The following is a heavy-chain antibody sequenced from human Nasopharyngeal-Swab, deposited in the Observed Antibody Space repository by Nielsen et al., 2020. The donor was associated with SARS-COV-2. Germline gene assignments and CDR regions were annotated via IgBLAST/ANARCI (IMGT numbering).Heavy chain of an antibody. Sequence: GGSLRLSCAASGFTFDDYAMHWVRQAPGKGLEWVSGISWNSGSIGYADSVKGRFTISRDNAKNSLYLQMNSLRAEDTALYYCAKGAVTTAVFDYWGQGTLVTVSS. CDR1: GFTFDDYA. V-gene: IGHV3-9*01. CDR2: ISWNSGSI. J-gene: IGHJ4*02. CDR3: AKGAVTTAVFDY. D-gene: IGHD4-17*01.